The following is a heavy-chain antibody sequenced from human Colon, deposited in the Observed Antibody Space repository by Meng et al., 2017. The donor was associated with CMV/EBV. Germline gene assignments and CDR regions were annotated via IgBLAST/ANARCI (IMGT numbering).Heavy chain of an antibody. Sequence: GGSLRLSCATSGFTFDNYAMSWVRQAPGKGLEWVSAIVGGGGSRTYYADSVKGRFTISRDNSKSTLYLQINSPRVEDTAVYYCAKREYCSGSSCYTLNYYYYAVDAWGQGTTVTVS. CDR3: AKREYCSGSSCYTLNYYYYAVDA. J-gene: IGHJ6*02. CDR2: IVGGGGSRT. D-gene: IGHD2-15*01. V-gene: IGHV3-23*01. CDR1: GFTFDNYA.